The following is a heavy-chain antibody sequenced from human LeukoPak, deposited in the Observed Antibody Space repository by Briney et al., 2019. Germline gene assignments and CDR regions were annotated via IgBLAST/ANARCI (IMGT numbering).Heavy chain of an antibody. J-gene: IGHJ6*02. D-gene: IGHD6-13*01. CDR1: GFTFSSYS. CDR2: ISSSSSYI. CDR3: ARVQAAAGGIYGMDV. V-gene: IGHV3-21*01. Sequence: GGSLRLSCAASGFTFSSYSMNWVRQAPGKGLEWVSSISSSSSYIYYADSVKGRFTISRDNAKNSLYLQMNSLRAEDTAVYYCARVQAAAGGIYGMDVWGQGTTVTVSS.